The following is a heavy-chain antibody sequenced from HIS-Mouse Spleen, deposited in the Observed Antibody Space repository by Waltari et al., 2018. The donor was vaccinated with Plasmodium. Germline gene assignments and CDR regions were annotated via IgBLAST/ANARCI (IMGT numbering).Heavy chain of an antibody. V-gene: IGHV1-18*01. CDR1: GYTFISYG. D-gene: IGHD6-19*01. CDR2: ISPYNGNT. J-gene: IGHJ3*02. Sequence: QVQLVQSGAEVKKPGASVKVSCKASGYTFISYGFTWVRQAPGKGVEWMGWISPYNGNTNLAQKLQGRVTMTTDTSTSTAYMELRSLRFDDTAVYYCARGSAGDAFDIWGQGTMVTVSS. CDR3: ARGSAGDAFDI.